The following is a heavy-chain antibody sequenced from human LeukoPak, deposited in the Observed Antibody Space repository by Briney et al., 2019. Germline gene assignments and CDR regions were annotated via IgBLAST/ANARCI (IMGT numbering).Heavy chain of an antibody. J-gene: IGHJ4*02. CDR1: GGSISSSSYY. V-gene: IGHV4-39*07. D-gene: IGHD3-22*01. Sequence: SETLSLTCTVSGGSISSSSYYWGWIRQPPGKGLEWIGSIYYSGSTYYNPSLKSRVTISVDTSKNQFSLKLSSVTAADTAVYYCASRLPYYYDEKAYWGQGTLVTVSS. CDR3: ASRLPYYYDEKAY. CDR2: IYYSGST.